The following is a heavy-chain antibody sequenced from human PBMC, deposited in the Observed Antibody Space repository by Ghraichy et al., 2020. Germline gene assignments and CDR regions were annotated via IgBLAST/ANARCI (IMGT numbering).Heavy chain of an antibody. Sequence: GESLNISCAASGFTVSSNYMSWVRQAPGKGLEWVSVIYSGGSAYYADSVKGRFTISRDNSKNTLDLQMNSLRAEDTAVYYCARGGQYSSGWYNYFDYWGQGALVTVSS. V-gene: IGHV3-66*01. D-gene: IGHD6-19*01. J-gene: IGHJ4*02. CDR2: IYSGGSA. CDR3: ARGGQYSSGWYNYFDY. CDR1: GFTVSSNY.